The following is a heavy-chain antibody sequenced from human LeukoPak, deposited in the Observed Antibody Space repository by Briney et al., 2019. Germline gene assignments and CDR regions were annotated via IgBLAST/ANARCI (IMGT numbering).Heavy chain of an antibody. V-gene: IGHV4-4*02. CDR1: GVSITNTNY. J-gene: IGHJ4*02. CDR3: AREGGPYRPLDY. Sequence: SGTLSLTCGVSGVSITNTNYWTWVRQPPGKGLEWIGEVNLQGSTNYNPSLMGRVAISVDTSENHISLQLTSVTAADTAVYYCAREGGPYRPLDYSGQGTLVTVSS. CDR2: VNLQGST.